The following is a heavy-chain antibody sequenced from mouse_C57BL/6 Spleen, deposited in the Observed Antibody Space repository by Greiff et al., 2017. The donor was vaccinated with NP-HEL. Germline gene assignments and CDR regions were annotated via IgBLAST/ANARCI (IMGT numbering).Heavy chain of an antibody. CDR1: GFSLTSYG. CDR3: ARSSRYAMDY. CDR2: IWGVGST. D-gene: IGHD1-1*01. V-gene: IGHV2-6*01. J-gene: IGHJ4*01. Sequence: VHLVESGPGLVSPSQSLSITCTVSGFSLTSYGVDWVRQSPGKGLEWLGVIWGVGSTNYNSALKSRLSISKDNSKSQVFLKMNSLQTDDTAMYYCARSSRYAMDYWGQGTSVTVSS.